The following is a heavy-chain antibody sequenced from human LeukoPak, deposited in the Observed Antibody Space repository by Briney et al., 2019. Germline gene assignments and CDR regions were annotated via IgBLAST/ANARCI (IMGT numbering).Heavy chain of an antibody. CDR3: ARTLNSKGNAFDI. D-gene: IGHD4-11*01. CDR2: IYPGDSDT. V-gene: IGHV5-51*01. Sequence: GESLKISCTGSGYSFTTYWIGWVRQMPGKGLEWMGIIYPGDSDTRYSPSFQGQVTISADKSISTAYLQWSSLKASDTAMYYCARTLNSKGNAFDIWGQGTMVTVSS. J-gene: IGHJ3*02. CDR1: GYSFTTYW.